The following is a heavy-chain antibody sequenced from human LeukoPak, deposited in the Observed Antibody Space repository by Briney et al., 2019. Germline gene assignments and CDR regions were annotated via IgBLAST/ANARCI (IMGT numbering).Heavy chain of an antibody. J-gene: IGHJ4*02. CDR2: ISLRGLT. CDR1: GGSISGTNW. CDR3: TRQECSGGSCSYVDY. V-gene: IGHV4-4*02. Sequence: SETLSLTCGVSGGSISGTNWWSWVRQPPGQGLEWIGEISLRGLTNYNPSLRSRLTMSLDESKNQVSLNLTSVTAADTAVYYCTRQECSGGSCSYVDYWGQGTLVTVSS. D-gene: IGHD2-15*01.